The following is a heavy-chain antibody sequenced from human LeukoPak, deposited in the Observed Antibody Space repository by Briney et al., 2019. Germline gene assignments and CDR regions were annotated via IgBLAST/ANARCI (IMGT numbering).Heavy chain of an antibody. D-gene: IGHD2/OR15-2a*01. J-gene: IGHJ3*02. V-gene: IGHV4-34*01. CDR3: ARPFRRAKSPFDI. Sequence: SETLSLTCAVYGGSFSGYYWSWIRQPPGKGLEWIGEINHSGSTNYNPYLKSRVTISVDTSKHQFSLKLSSVTAADTAVYYCARPFRRAKSPFDIWGQRTMVTVSS. CDR2: INHSGST. CDR1: GGSFSGYY.